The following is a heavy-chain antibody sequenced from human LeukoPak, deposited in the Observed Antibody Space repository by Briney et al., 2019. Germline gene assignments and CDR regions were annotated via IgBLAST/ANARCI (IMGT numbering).Heavy chain of an antibody. CDR1: GYTFTSYG. Sequence: ASLKVSCTASGYTFTSYGISWVRQAPGQGLEWMARISDYNGNKNYAQKLQGRVTMTRDTSTSTVYMELSSLRAEDTAVYYCSRGGITMIVVYEYWGQGTLVTLSS. D-gene: IGHD3-22*01. V-gene: IGHV1-18*01. CDR2: ISDYNGNK. J-gene: IGHJ4*02. CDR3: SRGGITMIVVYEY.